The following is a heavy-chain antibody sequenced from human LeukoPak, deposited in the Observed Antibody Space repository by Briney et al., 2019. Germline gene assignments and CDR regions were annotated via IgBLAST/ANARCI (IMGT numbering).Heavy chain of an antibody. CDR3: ARDLLCGGARCYEPDTFDI. Sequence: GGSLRLSCAASGFTFSYYELNWVRQAPGKGLEWISYISSGGGTIYYADSVKGRFTISRDDARNTLYLQMKSLRAEDTAVYYCARDLLCGGARCYEPDTFDIWGRGTMVTVSS. D-gene: IGHD2-21*01. V-gene: IGHV3-48*03. J-gene: IGHJ3*02. CDR2: ISSGGGTI. CDR1: GFTFSYYE.